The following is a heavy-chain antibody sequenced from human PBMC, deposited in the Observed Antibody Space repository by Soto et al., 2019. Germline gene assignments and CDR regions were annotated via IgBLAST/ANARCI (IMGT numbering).Heavy chain of an antibody. Sequence: GGSLRLPCAASGFTFSNYWMHWVRQAPGKGLVWVSRIDSDGSSTTYADSVKGRFTISRDNAKNTLYLQMNSLRAEDTAVYYCARGAAGNDYWGQGTLVTVSS. D-gene: IGHD6-13*01. J-gene: IGHJ4*02. CDR3: ARGAAGNDY. V-gene: IGHV3-74*01. CDR1: GFTFSNYW. CDR2: IDSDGSST.